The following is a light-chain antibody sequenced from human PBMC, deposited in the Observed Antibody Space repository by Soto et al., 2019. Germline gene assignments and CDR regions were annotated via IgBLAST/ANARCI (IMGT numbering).Light chain of an antibody. CDR2: KAS. CDR3: QQYNSYWT. CDR1: QGISSW. Sequence: DIQMTQSPSTLSASVGDRVTITCRASQGISSWLAWYQQKPGKAPKLLIYKASSLESGVPSRFSGSGSVTEFTLTISSLQPDDFATYYCQQYNSYWTFGQGTKVEIK. V-gene: IGKV1-5*03. J-gene: IGKJ1*01.